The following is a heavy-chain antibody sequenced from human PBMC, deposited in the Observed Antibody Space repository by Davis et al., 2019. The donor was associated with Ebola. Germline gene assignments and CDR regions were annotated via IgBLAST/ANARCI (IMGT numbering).Heavy chain of an antibody. CDR2: INTNTGNP. CDR3: ARVKDYDYVWGSYRYTIDY. J-gene: IGHJ4*02. V-gene: IGHV7-4-1*02. D-gene: IGHD3-16*02. Sequence: ASVKVSCKASGYTFTSYAMNWVRQAPGQGLEWMGWINTNTGNPTYAQGFTGRFVFSLDTSVSTAYLQISSLKAEDTAVYYCARVKDYDYVWGSYRYTIDYWGQGTLVTVSS. CDR1: GYTFTSYA.